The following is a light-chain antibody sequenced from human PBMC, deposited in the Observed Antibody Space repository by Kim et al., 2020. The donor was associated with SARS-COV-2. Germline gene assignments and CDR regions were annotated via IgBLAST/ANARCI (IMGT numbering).Light chain of an antibody. J-gene: IGLJ1*01. V-gene: IGLV1-47*01. CDR1: SSNIGSNY. CDR2: RNN. CDR3: AAWDDSLSVPYV. Sequence: QSVLTQPPSASGTPGQRVTISCSGSSSNIGSNYVYWYQQLPGTAPKLLIYRNNQRPSGVPDRFSGSKSGTSASLAISGLRSEDGADYYCAAWDDSLSVPYVFGTGTKVTVL.